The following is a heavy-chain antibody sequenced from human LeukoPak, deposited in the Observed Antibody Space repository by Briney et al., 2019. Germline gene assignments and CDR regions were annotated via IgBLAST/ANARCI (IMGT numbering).Heavy chain of an antibody. CDR2: IRYDGSNK. D-gene: IGHD6-6*01. V-gene: IGHV3-30*02. Sequence: PGGSLRLSCAASGFTFSSYGMHWVRQAPGKGLEWVAFIRYDGSNKYYADSAKGRFTISRDNSKNTLYLQMNSLRAEDTAVYYCAKGHSSSSVGDAFDIWGQGTMVTVSS. J-gene: IGHJ3*02. CDR1: GFTFSSYG. CDR3: AKGHSSSSVGDAFDI.